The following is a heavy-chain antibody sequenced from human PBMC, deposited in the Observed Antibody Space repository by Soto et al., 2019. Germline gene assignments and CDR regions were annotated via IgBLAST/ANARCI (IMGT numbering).Heavy chain of an antibody. CDR1: GGSISSGGYS. D-gene: IGHD6-19*01. CDR3: AREEVAGTLIDY. CDR2: IYHSGST. V-gene: IGHV4-30-2*01. Sequence: PSETLSLTCAVSGGSISSGGYSWSWIRQPPGKCLEWIGYIYHSGSTYYNPSLKSRVTISVDTSKNQFSLKLSSVTAADTAVYYCAREEVAGTLIDYWGQGTLVTVSS. J-gene: IGHJ4*02.